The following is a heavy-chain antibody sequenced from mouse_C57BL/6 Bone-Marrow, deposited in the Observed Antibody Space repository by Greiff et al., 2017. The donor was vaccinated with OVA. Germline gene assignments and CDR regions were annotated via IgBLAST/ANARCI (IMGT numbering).Heavy chain of an antibody. Sequence: VQLQQSGGDLVKPGGSLKLSCAASGFTFSSYGMSWVRQTPDKRLEWVATISSGGSYTYYPDSVKGRFTISRDNAKNTLYLQMSSLKSEDTAMYYCASLYDGFPWFAYWGQGTLVTVSA. CDR1: GFTFSSYG. D-gene: IGHD2-3*01. V-gene: IGHV5-6*01. CDR2: ISSGGSYT. CDR3: ASLYDGFPWFAY. J-gene: IGHJ3*01.